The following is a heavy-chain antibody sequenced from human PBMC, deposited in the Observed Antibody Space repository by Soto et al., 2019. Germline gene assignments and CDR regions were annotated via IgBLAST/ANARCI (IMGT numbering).Heavy chain of an antibody. D-gene: IGHD7-27*01. CDR2: ISYTGRT. CDR3: AREWGLLPYYVMNV. Sequence: SETLSLTCIVSGDSVTSGSCYWTWLRQPPGKGLEWIGYISYTGRTKYNPSLQSRVTISVDTSKNDFSLNLSSVTAADTAVYFCAREWGLLPYYVMNVWGQGTAVTVSS. J-gene: IGHJ6*02. V-gene: IGHV4-61*03. CDR1: GDSVTSGSCY.